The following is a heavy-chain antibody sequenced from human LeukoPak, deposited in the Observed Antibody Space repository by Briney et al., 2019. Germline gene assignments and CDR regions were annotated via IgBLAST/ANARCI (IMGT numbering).Heavy chain of an antibody. CDR1: GFTVSSNY. CDR2: IYSGGST. D-gene: IGHD6-19*01. CDR3: ARDRPGYSSGWYTY. J-gene: IGHJ4*02. V-gene: IGHV3-53*01. Sequence: GGSLRLSCAASGFTVSSNYMSWVRQAPGKGLEWVSVIYSGGSTYYADSVKGRFTISRDNSKNTLYLQMSSLRAEDTAVYYCARDRPGYSSGWYTYWGQGTLVTVSS.